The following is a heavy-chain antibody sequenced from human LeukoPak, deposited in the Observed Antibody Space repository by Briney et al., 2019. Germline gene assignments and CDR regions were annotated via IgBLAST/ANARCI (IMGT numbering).Heavy chain of an antibody. CDR3: ARVPYYYYGMDV. CDR2: FSYSGST. V-gene: IGHV4-59*02. Sequence: SETLSLTCTVSGASVSSYYWSWIRQPPGKGPEWIGYFSYSGSTNYNPSLKSRVTISVDTSKNQFSLILISVTAADTAVYYCARVPYYYYGMDVWGQGTTVTVSS. CDR1: GASVSSYY. J-gene: IGHJ6*02.